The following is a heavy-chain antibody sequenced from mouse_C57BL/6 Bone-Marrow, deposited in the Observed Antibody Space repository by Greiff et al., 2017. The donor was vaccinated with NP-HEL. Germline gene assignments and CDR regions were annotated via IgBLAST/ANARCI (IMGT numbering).Heavy chain of an antibody. CDR1: GFTFSDFY. CDR2: SRNKANDYTT. CDR3: ARASYYGSSYWYFDV. D-gene: IGHD1-1*01. V-gene: IGHV7-1*01. Sequence: EVQLQQSGGGLVQSGRSLRLSCATSGFTFSDFYMEWVRQAPGKGLEWIAASRNKANDYTTEYSASVKGRFIVSRDTSQSILYLQMNALRAEDTAIYYCARASYYGSSYWYFDVWGTGTTVTVSS. J-gene: IGHJ1*03.